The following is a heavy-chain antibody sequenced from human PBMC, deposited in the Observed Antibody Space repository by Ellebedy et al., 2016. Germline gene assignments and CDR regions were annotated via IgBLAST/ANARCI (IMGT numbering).Heavy chain of an antibody. J-gene: IGHJ4*02. CDR1: GFTFGNFF. Sequence: GESLKISXVASGFTFGNFFMSWVRQAPGGGLEWISTISGGGDITVSADSVKGRFTISRDNSRNTLYLQMNSLRAEDTAVYYCYYGHYSGSWGQGTLVTVSS. CDR2: ISGGGDIT. V-gene: IGHV3-23*01. CDR3: YYGHYSGS. D-gene: IGHD4-17*01.